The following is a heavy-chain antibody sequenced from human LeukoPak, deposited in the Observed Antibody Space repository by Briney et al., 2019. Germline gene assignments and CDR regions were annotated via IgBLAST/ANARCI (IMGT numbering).Heavy chain of an antibody. J-gene: IGHJ4*02. Sequence: EINHSGSTNYNPSLKSRVTISVDTSKNQFSLKLSSVTAADTAVYYCARSRGDSSGYYYFDYWGQGTLVTVSS. D-gene: IGHD3-22*01. V-gene: IGHV4-34*01. CDR2: INHSGST. CDR3: ARSRGDSSGYYYFDY.